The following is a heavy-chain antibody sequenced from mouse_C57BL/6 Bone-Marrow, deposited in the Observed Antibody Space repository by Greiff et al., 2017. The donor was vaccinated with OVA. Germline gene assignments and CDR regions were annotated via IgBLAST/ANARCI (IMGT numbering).Heavy chain of an antibody. CDR2: IYPGDGDT. CDR3: ARGGEFDY. J-gene: IGHJ2*01. V-gene: IGHV1-82*01. Sequence: VQLQQSGPELVKPGASVKISCKASGYAFSSSWMNWVKQRPGKGLEWIGRIYPGDGDTNYNGKFTGKATLTADKSSSTAYMQLSSLTSEDSAVYFCARGGEFDYWGQGTTLTVSS. CDR1: GYAFSSSW.